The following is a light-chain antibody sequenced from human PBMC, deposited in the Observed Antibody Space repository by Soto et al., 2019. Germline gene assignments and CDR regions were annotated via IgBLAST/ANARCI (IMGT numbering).Light chain of an antibody. Sequence: DIPMTQSPSSLSASVGDTVTITCRASQSIGKHLNWYQQKPGKAPKFLIYSVSSLQSGVPSRFSGSGSGTEFTLTINSLQPEDFATYYCQQGYSSAITFGQGTRLEI. CDR3: QQGYSSAIT. V-gene: IGKV1-39*01. CDR1: QSIGKH. J-gene: IGKJ5*01. CDR2: SVS.